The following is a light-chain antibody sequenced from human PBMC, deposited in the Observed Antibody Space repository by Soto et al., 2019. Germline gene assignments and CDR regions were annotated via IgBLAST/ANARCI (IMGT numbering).Light chain of an antibody. V-gene: IGKV3-20*01. CDR2: GAS. Sequence: EIVLTQSPGTLSLSPGERATLSCRASQSVSSSYLAWYQQKPGQAPRLLIYGASSRATGIPDRFRGSGSGTDFTLTSSRLEPEDVAVYCCQQYGTSPTFGQGTRLEIK. CDR1: QSVSSSY. CDR3: QQYGTSPT. J-gene: IGKJ5*01.